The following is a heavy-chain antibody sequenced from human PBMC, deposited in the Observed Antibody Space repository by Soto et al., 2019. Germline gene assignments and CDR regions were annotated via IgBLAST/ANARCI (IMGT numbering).Heavy chain of an antibody. CDR3: LRVGPPRIEVYDYSGYFDS. Sequence: QVHLVESGGGVVQPGRSLRLSCEGSGLTFSSYALRWVRQAPGKGLEWVALISCDGSNQYYADSVKGRFTISRDHYKNKLSLQMNSLRDEDTAMCYCLRVGPPRIEVYDYSGYFDSWGQGTLVTVSA. CDR2: ISCDGSNQ. V-gene: IGHV3-30-3*01. J-gene: IGHJ4*02. CDR1: GLTFSSYA. D-gene: IGHD5-12*01.